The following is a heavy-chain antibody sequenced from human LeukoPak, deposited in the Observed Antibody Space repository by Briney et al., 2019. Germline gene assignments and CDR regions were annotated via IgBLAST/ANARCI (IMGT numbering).Heavy chain of an antibody. Sequence: ASVKVSCKASGYAFTNYGISWVRQAPGQGLEWMGWISAYNGNTNYAQKLQGRVSMTTDTSTSTAYMELRSLRPDDTAVYYCARDYCSSTSCYFDYWGQGTLVTVSS. CDR3: ARDYCSSTSCYFDY. D-gene: IGHD2-2*01. J-gene: IGHJ4*02. CDR1: GYAFTNYG. V-gene: IGHV1-18*04. CDR2: ISAYNGNT.